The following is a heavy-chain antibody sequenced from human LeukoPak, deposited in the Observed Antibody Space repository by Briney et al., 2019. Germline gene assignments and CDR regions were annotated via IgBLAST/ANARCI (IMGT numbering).Heavy chain of an antibody. D-gene: IGHD3-3*01. V-gene: IGHV3-23*01. CDR1: GFTFSSYA. CDR3: AKGGDFWSGRNDY. CDR2: IGGSGGST. Sequence: GASLRLSCAASGFTFSSYAMSWVRQAPGEGLEWVSAIGGSGGSTYYADSVKGRFTISRDNSKNTLYLQMNSLRAEDTAVYYSAKGGDFWSGRNDYWGQGTLVTVSS. J-gene: IGHJ4*02.